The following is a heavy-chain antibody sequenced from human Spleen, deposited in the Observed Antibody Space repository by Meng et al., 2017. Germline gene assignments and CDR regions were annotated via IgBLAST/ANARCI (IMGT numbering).Heavy chain of an antibody. CDR1: GFTFSSYA. Sequence: KISCAASGFTFSSYAISWVRQAPGQGLEWVGGITPIFGTANYTQKFQGRVTITADESTSTAYMELSSLRSEDTAVYYCASALYYYGSGSYPLLDFDYWGQGTLVTVSS. D-gene: IGHD3-10*01. J-gene: IGHJ4*02. CDR3: ASALYYYGSGSYPLLDFDY. V-gene: IGHV1-69*01. CDR2: ITPIFGTA.